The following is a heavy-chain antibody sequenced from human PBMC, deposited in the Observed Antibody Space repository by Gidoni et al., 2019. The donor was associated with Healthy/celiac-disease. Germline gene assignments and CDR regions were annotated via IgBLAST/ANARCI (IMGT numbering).Heavy chain of an antibody. CDR3: ARVRLDYYDSSGPRDY. Sequence: EVQLVESGGGLVKPGGSLRLSCAASGFTFSGYSMNWVRQAPGKGLEWVSSISSSSSYIYYADSVKGRFTISRDNAKNSLYLQMNSLRAEDTAVYYCARVRLDYYDSSGPRDYWGQGTLVTVSS. CDR1: GFTFSGYS. CDR2: ISSSSSYI. J-gene: IGHJ4*02. D-gene: IGHD3-22*01. V-gene: IGHV3-21*01.